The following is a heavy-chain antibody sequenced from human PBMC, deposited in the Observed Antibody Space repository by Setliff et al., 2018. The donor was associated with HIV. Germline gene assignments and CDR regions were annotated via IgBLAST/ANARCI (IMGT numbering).Heavy chain of an antibody. CDR3: ARHRVDTSMLVVKSPGAFDL. D-gene: IGHD3-22*01. CDR1: GYSFGDYW. J-gene: IGHJ3*01. Sequence: GESLQISCRGFGYSFGDYWIGWVRQKPGKGLEWMGIIFPADSDTRVSPSFQGQVSISADRSTYAAFLQWTSLKASDTGMYFCARHRVDTSMLVVKSPGAFDLWGQGTLVTVSS. CDR2: IFPADSDT. V-gene: IGHV5-51*01.